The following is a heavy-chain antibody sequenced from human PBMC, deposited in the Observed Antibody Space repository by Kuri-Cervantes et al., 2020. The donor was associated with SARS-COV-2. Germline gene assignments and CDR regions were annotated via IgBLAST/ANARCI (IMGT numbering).Heavy chain of an antibody. J-gene: IGHJ4*02. CDR2: TNTDGSST. Sequence: GESLKITCAASGFTFSNYWMHWVRQAPGKGLVWVSRTNTDGSSTSYADSVKGRFTISRDNAKNTLYLQMNSLRAEDTAVYYCARAFLRGGSDYWGRGTPVTVSS. V-gene: IGHV3-74*01. CDR1: GFTFSNYW. D-gene: IGHD1-26*01. CDR3: ARAFLRGGSDY.